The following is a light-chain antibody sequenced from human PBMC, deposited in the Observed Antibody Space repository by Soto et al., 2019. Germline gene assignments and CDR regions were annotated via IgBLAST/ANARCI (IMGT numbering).Light chain of an antibody. Sequence: IVLTQSPGTLSLSPGERATLSCRASQSVTTQLAWYQQKPGQAPRLIIHGASSRATGVPDRITGSGSGTDFTLSISRLEPEDFAVYYCQQYGSSTWTFGRGTKVDIK. CDR3: QQYGSSTWT. J-gene: IGKJ1*01. CDR1: QSVTTQ. V-gene: IGKV3-20*01. CDR2: GAS.